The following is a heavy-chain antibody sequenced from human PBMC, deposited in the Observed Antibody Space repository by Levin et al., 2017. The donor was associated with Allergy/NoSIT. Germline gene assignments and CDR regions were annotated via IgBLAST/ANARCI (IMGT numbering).Heavy chain of an antibody. CDR1: GYTFTSYG. CDR3: ARDVRGGYGSGGSCYSGVDY. J-gene: IGHJ4*02. CDR2: ISAYNGNT. D-gene: IGHD2-15*01. Sequence: ASVKVSCKASGYTFTSYGISWVRQAPGQGLEWMGWISAYNGNTNYAQKLQGRVTMTTDTSTSTAYMELRSLRSADTAVYYCARDVRGGYGSGGSCYSGVDYWGQGTLVTVSS. V-gene: IGHV1-18*01.